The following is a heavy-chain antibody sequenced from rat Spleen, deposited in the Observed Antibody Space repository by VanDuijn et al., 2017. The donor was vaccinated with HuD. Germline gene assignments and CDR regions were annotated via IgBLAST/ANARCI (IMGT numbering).Heavy chain of an antibody. CDR2: INSAGST. Sequence: EVQLQESGPGLVKPSQSLSLTCSVTGYSITSGYGWNWIRKFPGNKLEWMGYINSAGSTNYNPPLKSQISITRDTSKNQFFLQLTSRTTDDTATYYCARAELPGYPYFDYGGQGGMVTVSS. D-gene: IGHD1-4*01. CDR1: GYSITSGYG. J-gene: IGHJ2*01. V-gene: IGHV3-3*01. CDR3: ARAELPGYPYFDY.